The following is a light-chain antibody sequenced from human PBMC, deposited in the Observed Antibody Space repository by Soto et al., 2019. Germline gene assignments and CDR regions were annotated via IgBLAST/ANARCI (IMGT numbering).Light chain of an antibody. CDR1: QSVSSY. CDR3: QQYSNWPRT. Sequence: EIVMTQSPVTLSVSPGERATLSCRASQSVSSYLAWYQQKPGQPPRLLIQGASTRASGIPARFSGSGSGTEFTLTISSLQSEDFVVYFCQQYSNWPRTFGQGTKVDI. J-gene: IGKJ1*01. CDR2: GAS. V-gene: IGKV3-15*01.